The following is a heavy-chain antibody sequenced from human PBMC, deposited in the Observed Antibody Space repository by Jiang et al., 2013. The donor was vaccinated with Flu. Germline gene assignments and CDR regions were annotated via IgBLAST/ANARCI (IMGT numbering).Heavy chain of an antibody. CDR1: GFTFSSYG. J-gene: IGHJ6*04. D-gene: IGHD5-12*01. Sequence: QLVESGGGVVQPGRSLRLSCAASGFTFSSYGMHWVRQAPGKGLEWVAVISYDGSNKYYADSVKGRFTISRDNSKNTLYLQMNSLRAEDTAVYYCARVVRWLGYGMDVWGKGTTVTVSS. V-gene: IGHV3-30*03. CDR2: ISYDGSNK. CDR3: ARVVRWLGYGMDV.